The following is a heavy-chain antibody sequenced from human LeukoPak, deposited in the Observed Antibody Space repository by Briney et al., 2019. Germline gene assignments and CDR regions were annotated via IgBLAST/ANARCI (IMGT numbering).Heavy chain of an antibody. CDR3: ARSMSHGGHFDY. CDR2: INPYGGST. CDR1: GYTFTSQF. J-gene: IGHJ4*02. Sequence: ASVKVSCKASGYTFTSQFMNWVRQAPGQGLEWMGIINPYGGSTSYAQKFQGRVTMTRDTSTSTVYMEVSSLGSEDSAVYYCARSMSHGGHFDYWGQGTLVTVSS. V-gene: IGHV1-46*01. D-gene: IGHD3-16*01.